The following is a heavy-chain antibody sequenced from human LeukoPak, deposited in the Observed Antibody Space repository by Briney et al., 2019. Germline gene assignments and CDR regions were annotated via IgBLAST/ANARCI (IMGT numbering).Heavy chain of an antibody. Sequence: PSETLSLTCTVSGGSMSPYHWSWIRQPPGKGLEWTGYIYYSGSTNYNPSLKSRVTISVDASKNQFSLKLSSVTAADTAMYYCARAVSGRFDYWGQGTLVTVSS. J-gene: IGHJ4*02. V-gene: IGHV4-59*08. CDR1: GGSMSPYH. CDR3: ARAVSGRFDY. D-gene: IGHD6-19*01. CDR2: IYYSGST.